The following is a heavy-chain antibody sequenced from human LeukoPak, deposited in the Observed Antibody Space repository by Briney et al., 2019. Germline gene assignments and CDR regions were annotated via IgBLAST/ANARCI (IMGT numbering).Heavy chain of an antibody. CDR3: ARDPYYYMDV. J-gene: IGHJ6*03. V-gene: IGHV3-48*03. CDR2: ISSSGSTI. CDR1: GFTFSSYE. Sequence: GGSLRLSWAASGFTFSSYEMNWVRQAPGKGLEWVSYISSSGSTIYYADSVKGRFTISRDNAKNSLYLQMNSLIAEDTAVYYCARDPYYYMDVWGKGTTVTISS.